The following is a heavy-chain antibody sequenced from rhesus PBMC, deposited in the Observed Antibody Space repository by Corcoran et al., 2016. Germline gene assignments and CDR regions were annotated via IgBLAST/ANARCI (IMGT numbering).Heavy chain of an antibody. J-gene: IGHJ4*01. D-gene: IGHD6-31*01. CDR1: GFTFSSYN. Sequence: EVQLVESGGGLVQPGGSLRLSCAASGFTFSSYNMSWVRQPPEKGLEWVSYISYPCTTIYYADSLKCRVTISRDNDKNSLSLQMSSLRDEDAAVYYCTRASIAAAGTFDYWGQGVLVTVSA. V-gene: IGHV3-136*01. CDR3: TRASIAAAGTFDY. CDR2: ISYPCTTI.